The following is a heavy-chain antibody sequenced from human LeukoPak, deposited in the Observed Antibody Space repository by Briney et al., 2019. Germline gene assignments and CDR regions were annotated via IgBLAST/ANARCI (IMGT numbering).Heavy chain of an antibody. V-gene: IGHV4-31*03. CDR3: ARSRGTMTFDP. CDR2: IYYSGST. Sequence: PSQTLSPTCTVSGGSIGSGGYYWSWIRQHPGKGLEWIGYIYYSGSTYYNPSLKSRVTISVDTSKNQFSLKLRSLTAADTAVYYCARSRGTMTFDPWGQGTLVTVSS. J-gene: IGHJ5*02. D-gene: IGHD1/OR15-1a*01. CDR1: GGSIGSGGYY.